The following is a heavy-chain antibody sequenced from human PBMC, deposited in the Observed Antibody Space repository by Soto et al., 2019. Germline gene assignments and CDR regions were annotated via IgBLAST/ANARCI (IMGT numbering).Heavy chain of an antibody. CDR1: GFTFSSYA. Sequence: GGSLRLSCAASGFTFSSYAMSWVRQTPGKGLEWVSGVLGGGGSTFYADSVKGRFTISRDNSKNTLYVQMNNLRAEDTAIYYCARKGPPRDAFNIWGQGTMVTVSS. CDR2: VLGGGGST. J-gene: IGHJ3*02. CDR3: ARKGPPRDAFNI. V-gene: IGHV3-23*01.